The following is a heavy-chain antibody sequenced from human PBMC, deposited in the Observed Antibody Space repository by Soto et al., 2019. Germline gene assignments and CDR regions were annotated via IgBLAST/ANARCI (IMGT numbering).Heavy chain of an antibody. CDR2: IHIYNGKT. D-gene: IGHD1-1*01. CDR1: GYTFNRYG. V-gene: IGHV1-18*01. Sequence: QVQLVQSGTEVRKPGASVKVSCKASGYTFNRYGISWVRQAPGEGLEWMGWIHIYNGKTDYTQKFQGRSTMTADTSSLTAYMELRSLRPDDTAVHYSTRANWQESPTDFWGQGTLVTVSS. J-gene: IGHJ4*02. CDR3: TRANWQESPTDF.